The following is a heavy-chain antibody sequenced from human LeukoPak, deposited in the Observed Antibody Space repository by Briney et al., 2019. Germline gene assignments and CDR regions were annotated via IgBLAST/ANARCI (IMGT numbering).Heavy chain of an antibody. D-gene: IGHD2-15*01. CDR3: AAGYCSGGSCYRDFDY. V-gene: IGHV1-58*01. CDR1: GFTFTSSA. CDR2: IVVGSGNT. J-gene: IGHJ4*02. Sequence: SVKVSFNSSGFTFTSSAVQWVRQARGQRREWVGWIVVGSGNTNYAQKFQERVTITRDMSTSTAYMELSSLRSEDTAVYYCAAGYCSGGSCYRDFDYWGQGTLVTVSS.